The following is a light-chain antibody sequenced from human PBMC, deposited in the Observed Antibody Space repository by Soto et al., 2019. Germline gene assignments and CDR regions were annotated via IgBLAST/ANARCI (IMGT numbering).Light chain of an antibody. CDR1: SSDVGGYNY. V-gene: IGLV2-14*03. CDR2: DVS. J-gene: IGLJ2*01. CDR3: SSYTSSYTVI. Sequence: QSALTQPASVSGSPGQSITISCTGTSSDVGGYNYVSWYQHHPGKAPKLMIYDVSNRPSGVSNLFSGSKSGNTASLTISGFQAEDEADYYCSSYTSSYTVIFGGGTKLTVL.